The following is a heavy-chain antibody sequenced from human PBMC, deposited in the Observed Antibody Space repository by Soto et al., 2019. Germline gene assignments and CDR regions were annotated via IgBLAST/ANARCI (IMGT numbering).Heavy chain of an antibody. Sequence: EVQLLESGGGLVQPGGSLRLSCAASGFTFSSYAMSWVRQAPGKGLEWVSAISGSGGSTYYADSVKGRFTISRDNSKNTLYLQMHSQRAEDTAVYYCAKDHLGYSSGWYYYYYGMDVWGQGTTVTVSS. D-gene: IGHD6-19*01. CDR3: AKDHLGYSSGWYYYYYGMDV. CDR2: ISGSGGST. V-gene: IGHV3-23*01. CDR1: GFTFSSYA. J-gene: IGHJ6*02.